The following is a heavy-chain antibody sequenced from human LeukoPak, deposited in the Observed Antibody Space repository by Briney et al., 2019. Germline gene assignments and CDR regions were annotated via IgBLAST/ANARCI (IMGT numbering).Heavy chain of an antibody. D-gene: IGHD5-24*01. CDR1: GFTFSSYA. J-gene: IGHJ4*02. Sequence: GGSLRLSCAASGFTFSSYAMYWVRQAPGKGLEWVAVISYDGSDKFYADSVKGRFTISRDNSKNTLYLQMNSLRAEDTAVCYCARGAWRWEMATSTFDYWGQGTLVTVSS. V-gene: IGHV3-30*04. CDR3: ARGAWRWEMATSTFDY. CDR2: ISYDGSDK.